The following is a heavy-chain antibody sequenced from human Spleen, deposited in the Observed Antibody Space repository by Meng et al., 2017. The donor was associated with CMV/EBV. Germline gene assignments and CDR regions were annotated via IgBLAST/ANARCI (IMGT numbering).Heavy chain of an antibody. V-gene: IGHV3-23*01. J-gene: IGHJ6*02. CDR1: GFTFSSYA. D-gene: IGHD1-7*01. CDR3: AKDLNRGYNWNYRYYYYGMDV. CDR2: ISGSGGST. Sequence: GESLKISCAASGFTFSSYAMSWVRQAPGKGLEWVSAISGSGGSTYYADSVKGRFTISRDNSKNTLYLQMNSLRAEDTAVYYCAKDLNRGYNWNYRYYYYGMDVWGQGTTVTVSS.